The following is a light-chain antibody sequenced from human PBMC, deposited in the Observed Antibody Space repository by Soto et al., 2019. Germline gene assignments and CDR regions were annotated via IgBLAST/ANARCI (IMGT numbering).Light chain of an antibody. CDR1: QSVRSSH. CDR2: GAS. CDR3: QQYNNWPTWT. V-gene: IGKV3D-15*01. J-gene: IGKJ1*01. Sequence: EIVLTQSPGTLSLTQGERATLSCRASQSVRSSHLAWYQQKPGQAPRLLIYGASSRATGIPDRFSGSGSGTEFTLTLSSLQSEDFAVSYCQQYNNWPTWTFGQGTKVDVK.